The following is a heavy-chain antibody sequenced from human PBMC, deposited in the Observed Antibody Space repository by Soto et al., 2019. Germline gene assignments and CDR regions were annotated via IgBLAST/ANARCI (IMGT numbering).Heavy chain of an antibody. Sequence: SVKVSCKASGGTFSSYAISWVRQAPGQGLEWMGGIIPIFGTANYAQKFQGRVTITADESTSTAYKEMSSLRSEDTAVYYCARETGYSSGWYGYFDYWGQGTLVTVS. D-gene: IGHD6-19*01. CDR3: ARETGYSSGWYGYFDY. CDR1: GGTFSSYA. V-gene: IGHV1-69*13. CDR2: IIPIFGTA. J-gene: IGHJ4*02.